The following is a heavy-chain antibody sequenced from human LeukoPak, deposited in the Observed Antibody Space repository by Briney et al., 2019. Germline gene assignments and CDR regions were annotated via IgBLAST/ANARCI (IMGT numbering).Heavy chain of an antibody. CDR2: ISSSGSTI. V-gene: IGHV3-11*01. CDR3: ARDMDDFWSGYSPY. CDR1: GFTLSDYY. J-gene: IGHJ4*02. Sequence: GSLRLSCAAPGFTLSDYYMSWIRQAPGEGLGWGSYISSSGSTIYYADPVKGRFTISRDNAKNSLYLQMNSLRAEDTAVYYCARDMDDFWSGYSPYWGQGTLVTVSS. D-gene: IGHD3-3*01.